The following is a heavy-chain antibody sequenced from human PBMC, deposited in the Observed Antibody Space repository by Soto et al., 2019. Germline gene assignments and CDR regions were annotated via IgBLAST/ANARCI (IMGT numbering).Heavy chain of an antibody. CDR1: GGTFSSYA. Sequence: QVQLVQSGAEVKKPGSSVKVSCQASGGTFSSYAISWVRQAPGQGLEWMGGIIPIFGTANYAQKIQGRVMSLAYESTSTAYMELSSLRSEDTAVYYCVIGVVWGLGYYVDCWGQGTLVTV. CDR2: IIPIFGTA. D-gene: IGHD1-26*01. J-gene: IGHJ4*02. CDR3: VIGVVWGLGYYVDC. V-gene: IGHV1-69*01.